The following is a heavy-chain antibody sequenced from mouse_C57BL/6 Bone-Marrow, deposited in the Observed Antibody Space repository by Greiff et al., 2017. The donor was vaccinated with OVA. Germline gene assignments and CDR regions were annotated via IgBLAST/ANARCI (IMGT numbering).Heavy chain of an antibody. CDR3: ASLYYGSGNPYYFDY. D-gene: IGHD1-1*01. CDR2: INPSNGGT. CDR1: GYTFTSYW. J-gene: IGHJ2*01. V-gene: IGHV1-53*01. Sequence: QVQLKQPGTELVKPGASVKLSCKASGYTFTSYWMHWVKQRPGQGLEWIGNINPSNGGTNYNEKFKSKATLTVDKSSSTAYMQLSSLTSEDSAVYYCASLYYGSGNPYYFDYWGQGTTLTVSS.